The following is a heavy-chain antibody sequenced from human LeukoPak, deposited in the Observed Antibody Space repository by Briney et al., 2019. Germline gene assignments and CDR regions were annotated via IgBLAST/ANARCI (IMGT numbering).Heavy chain of an antibody. CDR1: GFTFSSYA. CDR3: AKDIVRAPGGDY. Sequence: GGSLRLSCAASGFTFSSYAMSWVRQAPGKGLEWVSAISGSGGSTYYADSVKGRFTISRDNSKNTLYLQMNSLRAEGTAVYYCAKDIVRAPGGDYWGQGTLVTVSS. CDR2: ISGSGGST. V-gene: IGHV3-23*01. D-gene: IGHD3-16*02. J-gene: IGHJ4*02.